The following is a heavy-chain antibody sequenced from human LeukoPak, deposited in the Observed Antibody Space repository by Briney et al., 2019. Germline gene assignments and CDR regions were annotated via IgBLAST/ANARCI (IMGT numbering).Heavy chain of an antibody. CDR3: AKTYGGKRPIDY. Sequence: AGSLRLSCAASGFTFSSYSMNWVRQAPGKGLEWFSSISSSSSYIYYADSVKGRFTISRDNAKNSLYLQMNSLRTEDTAVYYCAKTYGGKRPIDYWGQGTLVTVSS. CDR1: GFTFSSYS. CDR2: ISSSSSYI. V-gene: IGHV3-21*01. J-gene: IGHJ4*02. D-gene: IGHD4/OR15-4a*01.